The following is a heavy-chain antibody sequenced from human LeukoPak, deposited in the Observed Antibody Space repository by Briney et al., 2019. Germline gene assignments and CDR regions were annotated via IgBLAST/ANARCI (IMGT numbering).Heavy chain of an antibody. J-gene: IGHJ4*02. CDR3: ARGGRGPDF. Sequence: GALRLSCATSGFTFSTFWMHWVRQAPGKGLVWVSRINSDGSSTNHADSVKGRFTISRDNAKNTLYLQMSGLRVEDTAVYYCARGGRGPDFWGQGTLVTVSS. V-gene: IGHV3-74*01. CDR1: GFTFSTFW. CDR2: INSDGSST. D-gene: IGHD3/OR15-3a*01.